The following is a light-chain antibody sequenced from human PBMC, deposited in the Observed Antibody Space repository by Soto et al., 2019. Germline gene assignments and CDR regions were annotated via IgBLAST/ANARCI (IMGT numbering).Light chain of an antibody. J-gene: IGKJ5*01. CDR2: AAS. CDR1: QGIRND. Sequence: PSSLSASVGDIVNITCRASQGIRNDLGWYQQKPGKAPKLLIYAASSLQSGVPSRFSGSGSGTDFTLTISSLQPEDFATYYCLQDFAITFGQGTRLEIK. CDR3: LQDFAIT. V-gene: IGKV1-6*01.